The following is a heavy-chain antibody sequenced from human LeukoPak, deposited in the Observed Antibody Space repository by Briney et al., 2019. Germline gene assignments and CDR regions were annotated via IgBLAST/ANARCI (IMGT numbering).Heavy chain of an antibody. D-gene: IGHD1-1*01. CDR1: GESFSDYY. J-gene: IGHJ4*02. V-gene: IGHV4-34*01. CDR2: ISHDGYT. CDR3: ARRRDWNDVLDS. Sequence: PSETLSLTCAVYGESFSDYYWSWIRQPPEKGLEWIGQISHDGYTNYNPSLKSRVTLSTDTSKNQFSLRLTSVTTADTAIYYCARRRDWNDVLDSWGQGTPVTVSS.